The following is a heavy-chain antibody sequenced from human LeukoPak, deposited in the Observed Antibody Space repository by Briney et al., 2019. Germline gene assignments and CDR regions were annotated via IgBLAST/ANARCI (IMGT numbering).Heavy chain of an antibody. D-gene: IGHD6-13*01. CDR3: ARVGGQQLVNWFDP. Sequence: GASVKVSCKASGYTFTSYGISWVRQAAGQGLEWMGWITAYNGNTNYAQKLQGRVTMTTDTSTSTAYMELRSLRSDDTAVYYCARVGGQQLVNWFDPWGQGTLVTVSS. V-gene: IGHV1-18*01. CDR1: GYTFTSYG. J-gene: IGHJ5*02. CDR2: ITAYNGNT.